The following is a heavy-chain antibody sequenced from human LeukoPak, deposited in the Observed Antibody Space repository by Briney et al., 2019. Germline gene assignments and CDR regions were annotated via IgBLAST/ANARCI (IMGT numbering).Heavy chain of an antibody. V-gene: IGHV3-23*01. J-gene: IGHJ4*02. CDR2: ISGGGGST. CDR1: GFTFSTFA. CDR3: AKSYDISRFYPY. Sequence: PGGSLRLSCAASGFTFSTFAMSWVRQTPGKGLEWVPVISGGGGSTDYADSVKGRFTVSRDNSKNTLYLQMDSLTVEDTAVYYCAKSYDISRFYPYWGQGTLVTVSS. D-gene: IGHD3-22*01.